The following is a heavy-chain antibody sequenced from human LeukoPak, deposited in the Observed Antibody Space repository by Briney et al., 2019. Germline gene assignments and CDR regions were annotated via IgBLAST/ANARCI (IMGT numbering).Heavy chain of an antibody. CDR3: ARDIESEAKEY. J-gene: IGHJ4*02. CDR1: GPSFFTHN. CDR2: ISPRGDI. V-gene: IGHV3-69-1*02. Sequence: SGGSLRLSCAVSGPSFFTHNFHWVRQAPGKGLECVAFISPRGDIHYAGCVKGRFTISRNNSNNPLFLQMNSLRAEDKELYYRARDIESEAKEYWGQGTLVIVSS.